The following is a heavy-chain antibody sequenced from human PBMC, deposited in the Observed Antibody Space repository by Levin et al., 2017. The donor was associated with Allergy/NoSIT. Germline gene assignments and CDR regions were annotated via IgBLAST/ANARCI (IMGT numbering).Heavy chain of an antibody. CDR3: ARDVGGYCIGGNCFLGYMDV. Sequence: GGSLRLSCAASGFTFSTYTINWVRQAPGKGLEWVSSITSRNYIYYTDSVKGRFTISRDNAKNSLDLQMDSLRAEDTAVYYCARDVGGYCIGGNCFLGYMDVWGKGTTVTVSS. CDR1: GFTFSTYT. D-gene: IGHD2-15*01. J-gene: IGHJ6*03. V-gene: IGHV3-21*01. CDR2: ITSRNYI.